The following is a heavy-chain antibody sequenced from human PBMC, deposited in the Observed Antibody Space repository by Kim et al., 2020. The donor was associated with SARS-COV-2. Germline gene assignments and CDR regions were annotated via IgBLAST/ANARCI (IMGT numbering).Heavy chain of an antibody. Sequence: GGSLRLSCAASGFTVSSNYMSWVRQAPGKGLEWVSVIYSGGSTYYADSVKGRFTISRDNSKNTLYLQMNSLRAEDTAVYYCARDHGGTNGGMDVWGQGTTVTVSS. CDR2: IYSGGST. CDR3: ARDHGGTNGGMDV. J-gene: IGHJ6*02. V-gene: IGHV3-53*01. CDR1: GFTVSSNY. D-gene: IGHD1-26*01.